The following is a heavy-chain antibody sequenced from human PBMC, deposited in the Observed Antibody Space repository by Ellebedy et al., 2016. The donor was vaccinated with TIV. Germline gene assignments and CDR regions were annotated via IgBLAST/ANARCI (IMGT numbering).Heavy chain of an antibody. CDR3: ARDGGSRIH. Sequence: PGGSLRLSCAASGFAFTTYAMSWVRQAPGKGLEWVSGFSASGGSSVYADSVKGRFTISGDNSKNTLYLQMNSLRAEDTAVYYCARDGGSRIHWGQGTLVTVSS. V-gene: IGHV3-23*01. J-gene: IGHJ4*02. CDR2: FSASGGSS. D-gene: IGHD3-3*01. CDR1: GFAFTTYA.